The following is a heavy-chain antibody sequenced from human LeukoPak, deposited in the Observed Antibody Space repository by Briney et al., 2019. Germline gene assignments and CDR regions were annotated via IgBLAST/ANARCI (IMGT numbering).Heavy chain of an antibody. CDR1: GYTVTESS. J-gene: IGHJ4*02. V-gene: IGHV1-24*01. CDR2: FDPDEAET. D-gene: IGHD4-17*01. Sequence: ASVKVSCKVSGYTVTESSIHWVRQAPGKGLEWIGGFDPDEAETVFARKFQGRVTMTEDTSTNTAYMELTSLRSEDTAVYYCATGQTTAVLVDTLHFWGQGTLVTVSS. CDR3: ATGQTTAVLVDTLHF.